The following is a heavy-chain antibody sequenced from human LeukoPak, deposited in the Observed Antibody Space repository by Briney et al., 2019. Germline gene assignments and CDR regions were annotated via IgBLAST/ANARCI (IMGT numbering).Heavy chain of an antibody. CDR2: IYYSGST. V-gene: IGHV4-39*07. J-gene: IGHJ4*02. CDR3: ARDQEVAAAVFDY. CDR1: GGSISSSSYY. Sequence: SETLSLTCTVSGGSISSSSYYWGWIRQPPGKGLEWIGSIYYSGSTYYNPSLKSRVTISVDTSKNQFSLKLSSVTAADTAVYYCARDQEVAAAVFDYGGQGTLVTVSS. D-gene: IGHD6-13*01.